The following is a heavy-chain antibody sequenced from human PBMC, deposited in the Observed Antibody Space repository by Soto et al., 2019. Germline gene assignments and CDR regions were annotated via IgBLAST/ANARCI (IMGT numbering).Heavy chain of an antibody. D-gene: IGHD3-22*01. CDR1: VYSFTSYW. CDR3: ARRGYYDSSDAFDI. CDR2: IYPGDSDT. V-gene: IGHV5-51*01. Sequence: PGESLKISCKGSVYSFTSYWICWFRQMPGKGLEWMGIIYPGDSDTRYSPSFQGQVTISADKSISTAYLQWSSLKASDTAMYYCARRGYYDSSDAFDIWGQGTMVTVSS. J-gene: IGHJ3*02.